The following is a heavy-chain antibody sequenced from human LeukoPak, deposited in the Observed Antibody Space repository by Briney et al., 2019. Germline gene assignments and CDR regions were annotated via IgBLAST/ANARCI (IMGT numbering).Heavy chain of an antibody. V-gene: IGHV3-7*01. CDR2: IKEDGSET. CDR3: ARARVVLKTNSWYFNL. Sequence: GGSLRLSCVASGYSSSRHWMTGGRQAPGKGLEWVAKIKEDGSETYYVDSVRGRFTISRDNTKNSLFLQMNSLRAEDTAFYYCARARVVLKTNSWYFNLWGRGTLVTVSS. D-gene: IGHD3-10*01. CDR1: GYSSSRHW. J-gene: IGHJ2*01.